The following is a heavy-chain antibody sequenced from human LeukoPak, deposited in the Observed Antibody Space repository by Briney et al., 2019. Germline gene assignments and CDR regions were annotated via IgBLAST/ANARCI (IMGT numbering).Heavy chain of an antibody. J-gene: IGHJ4*02. CDR1: GLTFSSYA. D-gene: IGHD6-19*01. Sequence: GGSLRLSCAASGLTFSSYAMSWVRQAPGKGLEWVSAISGSGGSTYYADSVKGRFTISRDNSKNTLYLQMNSLRAEDTAVYYCAKKGTSSAVAFTDYWGQGTLVTVSS. V-gene: IGHV3-23*01. CDR2: ISGSGGST. CDR3: AKKGTSSAVAFTDY.